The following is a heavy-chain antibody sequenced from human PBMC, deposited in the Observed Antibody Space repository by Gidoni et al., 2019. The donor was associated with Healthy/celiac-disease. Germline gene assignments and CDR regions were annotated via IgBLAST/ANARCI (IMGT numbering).Heavy chain of an antibody. CDR2: IWYDGSNK. V-gene: IGHV3-33*01. Sequence: QVQLVESGGGVVQPGRSLRLSCAASGFTFSSYGMHWVRQAPGKGLGWVAVIWYDGSNKYYADSVKGRFTISRDNSKNTLYLQMNSLRAEDTAVYYCARDLSGYDSSGSFDYWGQGTLVTVSS. CDR1: GFTFSSYG. CDR3: ARDLSGYDSSGSFDY. J-gene: IGHJ4*02. D-gene: IGHD3-22*01.